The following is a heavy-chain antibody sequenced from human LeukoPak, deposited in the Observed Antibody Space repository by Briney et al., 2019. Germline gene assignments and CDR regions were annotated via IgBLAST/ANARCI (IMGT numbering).Heavy chain of an antibody. CDR1: GFTFSSYS. CDR3: AKGTKFGVVIMPYFDY. J-gene: IGHJ4*02. V-gene: IGHV3-23*01. Sequence: GGSLRLSCTASGFTFSSYSMSWVRQAPGKGLEWVSSISSSGGNTYYPDSMKGRFTISRDNSKNTLYLQMNSLRAEDTAVYYCAKGTKFGVVIMPYFDYWGQGTLVTVSS. CDR2: ISSSGGNT. D-gene: IGHD3-3*01.